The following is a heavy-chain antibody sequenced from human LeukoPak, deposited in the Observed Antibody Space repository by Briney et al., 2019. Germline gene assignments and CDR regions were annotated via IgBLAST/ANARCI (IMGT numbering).Heavy chain of an antibody. V-gene: IGHV1-69*06. CDR3: ARDNSVRDEAWWFYA. Sequence: ASVKVSCKASGGTFSSYAISWVRQAPGQGLEWMGGIIPIFGTANYAQKFQGRVTITADKSTSTAYMELSSLRSEDTAVYYCARDNSVRDEAWWFYAWGQGTLVTVSS. CDR1: GGTFSSYA. J-gene: IGHJ5*02. CDR2: IIPIFGTA. D-gene: IGHD5-24*01.